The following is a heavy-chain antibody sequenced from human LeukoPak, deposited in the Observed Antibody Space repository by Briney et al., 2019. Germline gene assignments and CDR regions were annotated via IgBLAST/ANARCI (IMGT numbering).Heavy chain of an antibody. V-gene: IGHV4-34*01. D-gene: IGHD3-9*01. CDR2: INHSGST. J-gene: IGHJ4*02. Sequence: SETLSLICAVYGGSFSGSYWSWNRQPPGKGLEWTGEINHSGSTNYNTSLKSRVTISVDTSKNQFSLKLSSVTAADTAVYYCASRHYDILTGYPSLLFDFWGQGGLVTVSS. CDR1: GGSFSGSY. CDR3: ASRHYDILTGYPSLLFDF.